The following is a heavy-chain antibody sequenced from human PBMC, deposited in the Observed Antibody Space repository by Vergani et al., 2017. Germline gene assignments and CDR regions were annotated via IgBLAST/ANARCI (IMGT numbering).Heavy chain of an antibody. CDR2: ISYDGTQK. J-gene: IGHJ1*01. D-gene: IGHD1-1*01. CDR1: GFTSSYCG. CDR3: ATKSCGTPGCQIGYFRE. Sequence: QVHLVESGGGVVQPGRSLRLSCVVSGFTSSYCGMHWVRQAPGKGLEWVAVISYDGTQKYYADSVKGRFTISRDNSKSTLYLQMNSLRTEDTAVYYCATKSCGTPGCQIGYFREWVQGTLVTVSS. V-gene: IGHV3-30*03.